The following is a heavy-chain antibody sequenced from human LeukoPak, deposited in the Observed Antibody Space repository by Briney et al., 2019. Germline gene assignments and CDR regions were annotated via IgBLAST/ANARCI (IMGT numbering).Heavy chain of an antibody. D-gene: IGHD3-10*01. CDR2: IIPIFGTA. CDR1: GGTFSSYA. CDR3: ARGGSGSFLHFDY. J-gene: IGHJ4*02. Sequence: ASVKVSCRASGGTFSSYAISWVRQAPGQGLEWMGGIIPIFGTANYAQKFQGRVTITADESTSTAYMELSSLRSEDTAVYYCARGGSGSFLHFDYWGQGTLVTVSS. V-gene: IGHV1-69*13.